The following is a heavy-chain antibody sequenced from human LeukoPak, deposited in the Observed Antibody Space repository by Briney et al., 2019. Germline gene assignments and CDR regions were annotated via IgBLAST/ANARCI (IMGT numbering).Heavy chain of an antibody. CDR3: ARGIHSGAWLTDY. V-gene: IGHV1-3*02. J-gene: IGHJ4*02. D-gene: IGHD6-25*01. CDR2: SNGANGNT. CDR1: GYTFTNYA. Sequence: GASVEASCKASGYTFTNYAIHWVRQAPGRRLEWMGWSNGANGNTEYSPAFQGRVSITRDTSASTAYMELSSLSSEDMAIYYCARGIHSGAWLTDYWGQGTLVTVS.